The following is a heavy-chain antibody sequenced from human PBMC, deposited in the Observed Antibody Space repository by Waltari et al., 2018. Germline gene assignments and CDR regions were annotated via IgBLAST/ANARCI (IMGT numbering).Heavy chain of an antibody. CDR1: GFTFSSYW. Sequence: EVQLVESGGGLVQPGGSLSLSCAASGFTFSSYWMSWVRQAPGKGREWVAKIKQDGSEKYYVDSVKGRFTSSRDNAKNSLYLQMNSLRAEDTAVYYCARDSRGSGWYVVYWGQGTLVTVSS. CDR3: ARDSRGSGWYVVY. D-gene: IGHD6-19*01. V-gene: IGHV3-7*01. CDR2: IKQDGSEK. J-gene: IGHJ4*02.